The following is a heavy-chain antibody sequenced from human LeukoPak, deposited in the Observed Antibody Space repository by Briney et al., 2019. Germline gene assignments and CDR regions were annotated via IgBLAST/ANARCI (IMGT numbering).Heavy chain of an antibody. Sequence: GGSLRLSCAASGFTFSSYGMHWVRQAPGKGLEYISYINTGGGSIYYAGSVKGRFTISRDNAKNSLYLQMNNVRAEDTAVYYCARTSTDCLDCWGQGTLVTVSS. V-gene: IGHV3-48*01. J-gene: IGHJ4*02. CDR2: INTGGGSI. CDR1: GFTFSSYG. D-gene: IGHD2-21*02. CDR3: ARTSTDCLDC.